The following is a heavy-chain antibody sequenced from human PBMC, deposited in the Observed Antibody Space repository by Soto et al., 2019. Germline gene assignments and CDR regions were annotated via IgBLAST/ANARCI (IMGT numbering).Heavy chain of an antibody. Sequence: GASVRGSCKASGYTFTRAGISFGRQAPGQGLEWKGWISTNNGETNYAQTFQGRATMTTDTSTSTVHMEVRSLRSDDTAVYYCAREGVAPYYYYGMDVWGQGNPVTVSS. CDR1: GYTFTRAG. CDR3: AREGVAPYYYYGMDV. J-gene: IGHJ6*02. CDR2: ISTNNGET. D-gene: IGHD5-12*01. V-gene: IGHV1-18*01.